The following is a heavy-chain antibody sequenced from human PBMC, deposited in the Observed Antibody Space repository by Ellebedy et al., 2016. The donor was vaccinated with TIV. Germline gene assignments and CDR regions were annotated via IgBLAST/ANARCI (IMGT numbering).Heavy chain of an antibody. J-gene: IGHJ6*02. CDR1: DGSVSNRGYY. CDR2: IHYTGST. V-gene: IGHV4-61*03. CDR3: AGGTHYNYGWDV. Sequence: SETLSLXXSVSDGSVSNRGYYWAWLRQPPGKGLEWIGHIHYTGSTDYNPSLKSRLTISVDTSKNHFSLIVTSVTAADTATYFCAGGTHYNYGWDVWGQGTTVTVSS.